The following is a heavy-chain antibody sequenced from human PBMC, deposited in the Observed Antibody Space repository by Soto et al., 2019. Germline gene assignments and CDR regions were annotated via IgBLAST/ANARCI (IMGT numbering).Heavy chain of an antibody. V-gene: IGHV1-69*06. D-gene: IGHD6-6*01. Sequence: SVKVSCKASGGTFSRYAISWVREAPGQGLELMGGIIPIVLTANLAEKFESRVTITADKSTSTAYMELSSLRAEGTAVYYGPRCTSSSFRYYGIYVWGHGTKLTDSS. CDR1: GGTFSRYA. CDR3: PRCTSSSFRYYGIYV. CDR2: IIPIVLTA. J-gene: IGHJ6*02.